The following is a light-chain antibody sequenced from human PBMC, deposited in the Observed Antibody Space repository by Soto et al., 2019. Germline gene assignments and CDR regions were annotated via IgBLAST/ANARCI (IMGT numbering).Light chain of an antibody. V-gene: IGKV3-15*01. CDR1: QTVYNN. Sequence: IVMTQSPATLSVSPGEKATLSCRASQTVYNNLAWYQQRPGQAPRLLVYFTSTMATGIPARFSGSGSGTEFSLNISGLQSADFALYDCQRYTAWPLTFGGGTKVETK. CDR3: QRYTAWPLT. J-gene: IGKJ4*01. CDR2: FTS.